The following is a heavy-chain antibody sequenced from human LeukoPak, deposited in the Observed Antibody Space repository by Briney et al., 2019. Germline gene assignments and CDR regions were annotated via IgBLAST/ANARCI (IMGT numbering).Heavy chain of an antibody. D-gene: IGHD3-22*01. V-gene: IGHV1-2*02. CDR3: ARVPDYYDSSAYRDY. Sequence: ASVKVSCKASGYTFTSYDINWVRQATGQGLEWMGWINPNSGGTNYAQKFQGRVTMTRDTSISTAYMELSRLRSDDTAVYYCARVPDYYDSSAYRDYWGQGTLVTVSS. CDR2: INPNSGGT. CDR1: GYTFTSYD. J-gene: IGHJ4*02.